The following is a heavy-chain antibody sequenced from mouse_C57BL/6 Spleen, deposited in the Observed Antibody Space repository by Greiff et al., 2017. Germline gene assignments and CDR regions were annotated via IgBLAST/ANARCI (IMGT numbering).Heavy chain of an antibody. Sequence: QVQLQQPGAELVKPGASVKLSCKASGYTFTSYWMQWVKQRPGQGLEWIGEIDPSDSYTNYNQKFKGKATLTVDTSSSTAYMQLSSLTSEDSAVYYCARNGGYYKGYFDYWGQGTTLTVSS. CDR3: ARNGGYYKGYFDY. CDR1: GYTFTSYW. J-gene: IGHJ2*01. D-gene: IGHD2-3*01. CDR2: IDPSDSYT. V-gene: IGHV1-50*01.